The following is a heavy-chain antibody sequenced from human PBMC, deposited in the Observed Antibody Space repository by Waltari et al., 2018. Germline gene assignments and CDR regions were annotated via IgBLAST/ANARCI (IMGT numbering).Heavy chain of an antibody. CDR2: AYFSGTT. CDR1: NGPINNFS. V-gene: IGHV4-59*01. CDR3: ARGGLRYYDSGSQPYNWFGP. J-gene: IGHJ5*02. D-gene: IGHD3-10*01. Sequence: QVQLQESGPGLVKPSETLSLTCTVSNGPINNFSWSWIRQPPGKGLEWIGYAYFSGTTTYNPSLKSRVTISVDTSKNQFSLKLTSVTAADTATYYCARGGLRYYDSGSQPYNWFGPWGQGIMVSVSS.